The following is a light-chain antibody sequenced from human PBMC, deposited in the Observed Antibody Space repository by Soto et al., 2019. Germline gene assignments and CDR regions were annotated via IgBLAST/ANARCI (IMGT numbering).Light chain of an antibody. CDR3: QQYGSSPLT. CDR2: GAS. V-gene: IGKV3-20*01. CDR1: QSVSSSY. J-gene: IGKJ4*01. Sequence: EIVLTQSPGTLSLSPGERATLSCRASQSVSSSYLAWYQQKPGQAPRLLIYGASSRATGIPDRFSGSGSGTDFTLTISILEPEDFAVYYCQQYGSSPLTFGGGNKVEIK.